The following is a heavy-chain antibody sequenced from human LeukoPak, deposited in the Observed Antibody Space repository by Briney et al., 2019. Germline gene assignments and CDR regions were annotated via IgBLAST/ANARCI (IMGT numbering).Heavy chain of an antibody. CDR2: IYTSGST. Sequence: PSETLSLTCTVSGGSISSYYWSWIRQPAGKGLEWIGRIYTSGSTNYNPSLKSRVTMSLDTSKNQFSLKLSSVTAADTAMFYCARGLGPGNWFDPWGQGTLVTVSS. CDR3: ARGLGPGNWFDP. J-gene: IGHJ5*02. CDR1: GGSISSYY. V-gene: IGHV4-4*07. D-gene: IGHD3-10*01.